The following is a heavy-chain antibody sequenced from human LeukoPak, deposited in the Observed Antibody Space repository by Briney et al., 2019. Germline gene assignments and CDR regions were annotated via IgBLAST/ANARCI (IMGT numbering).Heavy chain of an antibody. CDR3: ARSAAGPNWFDP. J-gene: IGHJ5*02. CDR2: IYYSGST. D-gene: IGHD6-13*01. V-gene: IGHV4-59*01. CDR1: GGSISSYY. Sequence: SETLSLTCTVSGGSISSYYWSWIRQPPGKGLEWIGYIYYSGSTNYNPSLESRVTISVDTSKNQFSLKLSSVTAADTAVYCCARSAAGPNWFDPWGQGTLVTVSS.